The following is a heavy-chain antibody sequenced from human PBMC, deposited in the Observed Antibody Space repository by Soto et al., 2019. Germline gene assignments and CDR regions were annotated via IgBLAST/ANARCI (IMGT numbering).Heavy chain of an antibody. CDR2: IYYSGST. V-gene: IGHV4-31*03. CDR1: GGSISSGGYY. CDR3: AREGDSSGFFDY. J-gene: IGHJ4*02. Sequence: QVQLQESGPGLVKPSQTLSLTCTVSGGSISSGGYYWSWIRQHPGKGLEWIGYIYYSGSTYYNPSLKSRVTISVDTSKNQFSLKLSSVTAADTTVYYCAREGDSSGFFDYWGQGTLVTVSS. D-gene: IGHD3-22*01.